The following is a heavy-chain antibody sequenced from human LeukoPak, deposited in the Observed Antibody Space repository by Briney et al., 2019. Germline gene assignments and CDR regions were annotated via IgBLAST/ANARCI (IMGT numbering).Heavy chain of an antibody. D-gene: IGHD3-22*01. CDR2: IYHSGST. Sequence: PSETLSLTCTVSGYSISSGYYWGWIRQPPGKGLEWIGSIYHSGSTYYNPSLKSRVTISVDTSKNQFSLKLSSVTAADTAVYYCARDLGVTMIVVRPDGAFDIWGQGTMVTVSS. J-gene: IGHJ3*02. V-gene: IGHV4-38-2*02. CDR3: ARDLGVTMIVVRPDGAFDI. CDR1: GYSISSGYY.